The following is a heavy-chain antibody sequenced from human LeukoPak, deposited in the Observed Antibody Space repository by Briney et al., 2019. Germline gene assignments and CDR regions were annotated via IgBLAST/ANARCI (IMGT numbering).Heavy chain of an antibody. V-gene: IGHV3-7*03. CDR2: INHNGNVN. D-gene: IGHD3-16*01. J-gene: IGHJ6*02. Sequence: GGSLRLSCAASGFAFSSYWMNWARQAPGKGLEWVASINHNGNVNYYVDSVKGRSTISRDNAKNSLYLQMSNLRAEDTAVYFCARGGGLDVWGQGATVTVSS. CDR3: ARGGGLDV. CDR1: GFAFSSYW.